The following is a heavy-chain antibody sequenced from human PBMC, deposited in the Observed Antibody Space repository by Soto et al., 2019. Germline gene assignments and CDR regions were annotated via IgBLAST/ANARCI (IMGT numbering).Heavy chain of an antibody. J-gene: IGHJ5*02. Sequence: SETLSLTCTVSGCSISSSSYYAGWIRQPPGKGLEWIGSIYYSGSTYYNPSLKSRVTISVDTSKNQFSLKLSSVTAADTAVYYCARHNQGIAAAGTQNWFDPWGQGTLVT. D-gene: IGHD6-13*01. CDR3: ARHNQGIAAAGTQNWFDP. V-gene: IGHV4-39*01. CDR2: IYYSGST. CDR1: GCSISSSSYY.